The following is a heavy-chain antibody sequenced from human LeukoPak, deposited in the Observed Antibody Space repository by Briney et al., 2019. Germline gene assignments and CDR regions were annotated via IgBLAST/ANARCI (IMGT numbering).Heavy chain of an antibody. D-gene: IGHD3-10*01. V-gene: IGHV4-34*01. CDR2: INHSGST. J-gene: IGHJ4*02. CDR3: ARAYGSGSYRIKGYFDY. CDR1: GGSFSGYY. Sequence: SETLSLTCAVYGGSFSGYYWSWIRQPPGKGLEWIGEINHSGSTNYNPSLKSRVTISVDTSQNQFSLKLSSVTAADTAVYYCARAYGSGSYRIKGYFDYWGQGTLVTVSS.